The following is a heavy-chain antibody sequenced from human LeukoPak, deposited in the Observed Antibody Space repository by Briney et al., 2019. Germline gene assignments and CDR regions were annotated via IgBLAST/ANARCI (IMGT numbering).Heavy chain of an antibody. CDR1: GGSFSGYY. Sequence: PSETLSLTCAVYGGSFSGYYWSWIRQPPGKGLEWIGEINHSGSTNYNPSLKSRVTISVDTSKNQFSLKLSSVTAADTAVYYCARGSERWLQLGDAFDIWGQGTMVTVSS. J-gene: IGHJ3*02. V-gene: IGHV4-34*01. D-gene: IGHD5-24*01. CDR2: INHSGST. CDR3: ARGSERWLQLGDAFDI.